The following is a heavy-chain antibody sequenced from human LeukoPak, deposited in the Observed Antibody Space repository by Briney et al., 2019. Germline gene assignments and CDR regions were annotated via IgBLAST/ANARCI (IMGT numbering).Heavy chain of an antibody. CDR3: ATAGAYCGGDCFDY. J-gene: IGHJ4*02. Sequence: GASVKVSCKVSGYTLTELSMHWVRQAPGKGLEWMGGFDPEDGETIYAQKFQGRVTMTEDTSTDTAYMELSSLRSEDTAVYYCATAGAYCGGDCFDYWGQGTLVTVSS. D-gene: IGHD2-21*01. CDR2: FDPEDGET. CDR1: GYTLTELS. V-gene: IGHV1-24*01.